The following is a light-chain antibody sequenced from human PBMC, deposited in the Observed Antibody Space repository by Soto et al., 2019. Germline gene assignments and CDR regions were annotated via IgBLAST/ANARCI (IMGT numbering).Light chain of an antibody. CDR1: SSNVGGNP. Sequence: QPVLTQPPSASGTPGQRVTMSCSGSSSNVGGNPVNWYQQVPGTAPKLLIYKNNQRPLGVPDRFSGSKSGTSASLAISGLQSEDEAYYYCAAWDDSLSGRYVFGSGTKLTVL. CDR3: AAWDDSLSGRYV. CDR2: KNN. V-gene: IGLV1-44*01. J-gene: IGLJ1*01.